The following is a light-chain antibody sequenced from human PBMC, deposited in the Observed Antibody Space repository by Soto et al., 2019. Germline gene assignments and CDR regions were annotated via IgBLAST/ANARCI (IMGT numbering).Light chain of an antibody. J-gene: IGKJ4*01. CDR1: QDIGNY. V-gene: IGKV1-33*01. CDR2: DAS. CDR3: QQYDNLLLT. Sequence: DIQMTQSPSSLSASVGDRVTVTCRASQDIGNYLCWYQQKLGKAPKLLIYDASYLEAGVPSRFSGSGSGTDFTFTISSLQPEDFATYYCQQYDNLLLTFGGGTKVDIK.